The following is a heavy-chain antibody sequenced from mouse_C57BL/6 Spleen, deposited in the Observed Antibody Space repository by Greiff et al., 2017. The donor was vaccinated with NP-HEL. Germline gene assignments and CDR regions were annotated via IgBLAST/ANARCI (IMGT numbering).Heavy chain of an antibody. CDR2: IDPSDSET. CDR3: ARDMDYGSSYVAWFAY. Sequence: QVQLQQPGAELVRPGSSVKLSCKASGYTFTSYWMHWVKQRPIQGLEWIGNIDPSDSETHYNQKFKDKATLTVDKSSSTAYMQLSSLTSEDSAVYYCARDMDYGSSYVAWFAYWGQGTLVTVSA. CDR1: GYTFTSYW. V-gene: IGHV1-52*01. D-gene: IGHD1-1*01. J-gene: IGHJ3*01.